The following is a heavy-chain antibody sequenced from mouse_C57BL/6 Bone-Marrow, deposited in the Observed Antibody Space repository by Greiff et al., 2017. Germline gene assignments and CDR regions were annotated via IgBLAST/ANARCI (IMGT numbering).Heavy chain of an antibody. CDR1: GYTFTDYE. V-gene: IGHV1-15*01. D-gene: IGHD2-4*01. CDR3: TRRVIRGYAMDY. J-gene: IGHJ4*01. Sequence: QVQLQQSGAELVRPGASVTLSCKASGYTFTDYEMHWVKQTPVHGLEWIGAIDPETGGTAYNQKFKGKAILTADKSSSTAYMELRSLTSEDSAVYYCTRRVIRGYAMDYWGQGTSVTVSS. CDR2: IDPETGGT.